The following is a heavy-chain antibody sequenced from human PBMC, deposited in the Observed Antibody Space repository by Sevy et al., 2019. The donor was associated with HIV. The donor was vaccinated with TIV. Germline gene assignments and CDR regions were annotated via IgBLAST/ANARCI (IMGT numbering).Heavy chain of an antibody. CDR1: GFTFSNYS. D-gene: IGHD1-26*01. CDR3: ARDLISGSYVGWFDP. Sequence: GGSLRLSCAASGFTFSNYSMNWVRQAPGKGLEWVSSISSSSSYMYYADSVKGRFTISRDNAKNSLYLQMNSLRVEDTAVYYCARDLISGSYVGWFDPWGQGTLVTVSS. J-gene: IGHJ5*02. CDR2: ISSSSSYM. V-gene: IGHV3-21*01.